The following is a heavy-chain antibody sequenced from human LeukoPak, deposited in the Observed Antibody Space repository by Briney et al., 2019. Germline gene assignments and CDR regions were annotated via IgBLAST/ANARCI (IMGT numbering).Heavy chain of an antibody. D-gene: IGHD2-15*01. CDR3: TKIQYRSGGGAIDS. CDR1: GFTLSDSA. Sequence: PGGSLRLSCSVSGFTLSDSAMCWVRQAPGKGLDWVSTISSTGSTYDADSVKGRFTISRDTLKNTLCLQMNSLRADDTAIYYCTKIQYRSGGGAIDSWGQGTVVSVSS. J-gene: IGHJ4*02. V-gene: IGHV3-23*01. CDR2: ISSTGST.